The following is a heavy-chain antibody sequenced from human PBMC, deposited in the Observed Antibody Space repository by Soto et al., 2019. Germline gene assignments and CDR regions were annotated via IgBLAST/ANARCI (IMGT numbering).Heavy chain of an antibody. D-gene: IGHD1-26*01. Sequence: ASVKVSCKASGYTFTSYGVSWVRQAPGQGLEWMGWISAYNANTNYAQKLQGRVTMTTDTSTSTSYMELRSLRSDDTAVYFCARDRLGATGDYWGQGTLVTVS. V-gene: IGHV1-18*01. CDR3: ARDRLGATGDY. CDR2: ISAYNANT. CDR1: GYTFTSYG. J-gene: IGHJ4*02.